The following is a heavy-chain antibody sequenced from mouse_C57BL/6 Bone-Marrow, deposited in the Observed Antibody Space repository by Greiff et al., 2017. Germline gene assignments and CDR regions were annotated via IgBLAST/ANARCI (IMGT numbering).Heavy chain of an antibody. CDR3: ARRYYYGNFYAMDY. D-gene: IGHD2-1*01. CDR1: GYAFTNYL. Sequence: QVQLQQSGAELVRPGTSVKVSCKASGYAFTNYLIEWVKQRPGQGLEWIGVINPGSGGTNYNEKFKGKATLTADKSSSTAYMQLSSLTSEDSAVYFCARRYYYGNFYAMDYWGQGTSVTVSS. CDR2: INPGSGGT. J-gene: IGHJ4*01. V-gene: IGHV1-54*01.